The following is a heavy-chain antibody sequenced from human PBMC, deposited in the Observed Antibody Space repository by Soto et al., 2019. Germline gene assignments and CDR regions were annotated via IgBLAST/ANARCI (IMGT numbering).Heavy chain of an antibody. Sequence: SLRLSCAASGFTFSSYGMHWVRQAPGKGLEWVAVISYDGSNKYYADSVKGRFTISRDNSKNTLYLQMNSLRAEDTAVYYCAKDLMGYCSSTSCYSAAHYYYYGMDVWGQETTVTVSS. D-gene: IGHD2-2*01. J-gene: IGHJ6*02. CDR1: GFTFSSYG. CDR2: ISYDGSNK. V-gene: IGHV3-30*18. CDR3: AKDLMGYCSSTSCYSAAHYYYYGMDV.